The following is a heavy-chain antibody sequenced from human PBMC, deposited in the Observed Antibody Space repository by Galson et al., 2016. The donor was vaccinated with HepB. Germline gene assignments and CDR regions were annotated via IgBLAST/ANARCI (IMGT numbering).Heavy chain of an antibody. CDR1: GFTFTSYT. J-gene: IGHJ4*02. Sequence: SLRLSCAASGFTFTSYTMSWVRQAPGKGLECVATLSGSGLNTYYPESVRGRFTVSREIATSTLYLQINDLRAEDTALYYCAKMREMATAKRAFDYWGQGTWVTVSS. D-gene: IGHD5-24*01. CDR3: AKMREMATAKRAFDY. CDR2: LSGSGLNT. V-gene: IGHV3-23*01.